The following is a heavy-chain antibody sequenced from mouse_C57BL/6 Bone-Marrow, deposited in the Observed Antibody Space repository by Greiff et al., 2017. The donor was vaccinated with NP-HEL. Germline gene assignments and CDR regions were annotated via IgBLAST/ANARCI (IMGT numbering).Heavy chain of an antibody. CDR1: GYTFTSYW. CDR3: ARGGGSSLWFAY. J-gene: IGHJ3*01. CDR2: IHPNSGST. V-gene: IGHV1-64*01. D-gene: IGHD1-1*01. Sequence: QVQLKQPGAELVKPGASVKLSCKASGYTFTSYWMHWVKQRPGQGLEWIGMIHPNSGSTNYNEKFKSKATLTVDKSSSTAYMQLSSLTSEDSAVYYCARGGGSSLWFAYWGQGTLVTVSA.